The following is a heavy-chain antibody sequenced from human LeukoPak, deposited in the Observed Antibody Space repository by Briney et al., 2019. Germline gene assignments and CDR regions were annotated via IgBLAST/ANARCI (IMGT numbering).Heavy chain of an antibody. CDR1: GFTFSSYS. J-gene: IGHJ6*03. CDR3: ARGAYYGSGSYSYYMDV. Sequence: GGSLRLSCAASGFTFSSYSMNWVRQAPGKGLEWVSYISSSGSTIYYADSVKGRFTISRDNAKNSLYLQMNSLRAEDTAVYYCARGAYYGSGSYSYYMDVWGKGTTVTISS. V-gene: IGHV3-48*04. D-gene: IGHD3-10*01. CDR2: ISSSGSTI.